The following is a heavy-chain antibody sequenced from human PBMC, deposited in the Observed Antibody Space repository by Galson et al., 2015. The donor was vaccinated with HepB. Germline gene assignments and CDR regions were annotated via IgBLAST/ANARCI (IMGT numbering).Heavy chain of an antibody. CDR1: GYTFTSYD. CDR3: ACLRYYYDSSGYYYHWFDP. D-gene: IGHD3-22*01. CDR2: MDPNSGNT. J-gene: IGHJ5*02. V-gene: IGHV1-8*01. Sequence: QSGAEVKKPGASVKVSCKASGYTFTSYDINWVRQATGQGLEWMGWMDPNSGNTGYAQKFQGRVTMTRNTSISTAYMELSSLRSEDTAVYYCACLRYYYDSSGYYYHWFDPWGQGTLVTVSS.